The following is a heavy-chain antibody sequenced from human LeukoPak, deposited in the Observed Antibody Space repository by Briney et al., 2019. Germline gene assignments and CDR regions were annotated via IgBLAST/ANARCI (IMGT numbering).Heavy chain of an antibody. CDR2: ISPSGGST. CDR3: ARDNSVRDEAWWFNL. Sequence: ASVKVSRKAFGYTFTINYMHWVRQAPGQGPEWMGVISPSGGSTTYAQKFQGRVTLTRDMSTSTDYLELSSLRSEDTAVYYCARDNSVRDEAWWFNLWGQGTLVTVSS. V-gene: IGHV1-46*01. J-gene: IGHJ5*02. D-gene: IGHD5-24*01. CDR1: GYTFTINY.